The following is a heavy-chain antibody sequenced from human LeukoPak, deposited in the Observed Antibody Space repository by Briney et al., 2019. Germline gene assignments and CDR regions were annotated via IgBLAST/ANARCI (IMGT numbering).Heavy chain of an antibody. CDR2: IWFDGSNK. V-gene: IGHV3-33*01. CDR1: GFPFSDYG. Sequence: GGSLRLSCAASGFPFSDYGMHWVRQAPGKGLEWVAVIWFDGSNKYYADSVKDRFTISRDNSKNTLYLQMNSLRPEDTAVYHCVRASGPFDLWDQGTMVTVSS. CDR3: VRASGPFDL. J-gene: IGHJ3*01.